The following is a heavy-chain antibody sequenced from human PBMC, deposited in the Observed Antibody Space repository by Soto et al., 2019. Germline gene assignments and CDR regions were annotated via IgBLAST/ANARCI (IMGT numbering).Heavy chain of an antibody. CDR1: GGSFSCYY. Sequence: SETLSLTCAVYGGSFSCYYWTWIRQPPGTGLEWIGEINHSGSTNYNPSLKSRVTISVDTSKNQFSLKLTSVTAADTAVYYCASTPYERPSYWGQGTLVTVSS. CDR2: INHSGST. CDR3: ASTPYERPSY. V-gene: IGHV4-34*01. D-gene: IGHD6-25*01. J-gene: IGHJ4*02.